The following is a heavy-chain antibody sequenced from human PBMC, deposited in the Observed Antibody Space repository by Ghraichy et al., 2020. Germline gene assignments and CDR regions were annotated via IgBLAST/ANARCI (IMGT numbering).Heavy chain of an antibody. Sequence: GGSLRLSCAASGFTFSSYAMNWVRQAPGKGLEWVSVFSGSGGNTYYANSVKGRFTISRDNSKSTLYLQMNSLRAEDTAVYYCAKDHGSGSSYSYYYYGMDVCGQGTTVTLS. CDR3: AKDHGSGSSYSYYYYGMDV. CDR1: GFTFSSYA. CDR2: FSGSGGNT. J-gene: IGHJ6*02. D-gene: IGHD3-10*01. V-gene: IGHV3-23*01.